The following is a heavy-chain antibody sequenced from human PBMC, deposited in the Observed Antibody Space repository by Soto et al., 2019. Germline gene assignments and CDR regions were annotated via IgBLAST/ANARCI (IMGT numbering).Heavy chain of an antibody. D-gene: IGHD1-1*01. CDR1: GFTFSSYA. V-gene: IGHV3-30*04. Sequence: QVQLVESGGGVVQPGRSLRLSCAASGFTFSSYAMHWVRQAPGKGLEWVAVIAYDGRNKYYADSVKGRFTISRDNSKNTLYLQMNSLRIEDTAVYYRAGELERVFDYWGQGTLVTVSS. CDR2: IAYDGRNK. CDR3: AGELERVFDY. J-gene: IGHJ4*02.